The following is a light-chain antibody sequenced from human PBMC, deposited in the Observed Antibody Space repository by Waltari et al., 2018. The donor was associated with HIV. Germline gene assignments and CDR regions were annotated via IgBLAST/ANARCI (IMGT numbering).Light chain of an antibody. V-gene: IGLV3-25*03. CDR3: QTTDTNGVVV. CDR2: QDH. CDR1: AFPSRY. J-gene: IGLJ2*01. Sequence: SSALTQTPSVSVSPGQTATITCSGEAFPSRYAHWYHQRAGQALFLVIYQDHKRPSGIPDRFSGSSSGTVLTLTISGVQTEDEGDYYCQTTDTNGVVVFGGGTKVTVL.